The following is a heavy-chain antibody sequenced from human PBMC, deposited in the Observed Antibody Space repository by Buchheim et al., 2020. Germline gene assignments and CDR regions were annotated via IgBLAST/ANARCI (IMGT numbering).Heavy chain of an antibody. CDR3: ARADSKWEGLGS. V-gene: IGHV4-4*02. D-gene: IGHD1-26*01. J-gene: IGHJ5*02. CDR1: GDSISRSKS. CDR2: IYFGGRT. Sequence: QVKLQESGSGLVQPSGTLSLICAVSGDSISRSKSWNWVRQPPGRGLEWIGEIYFGGRTNYNPSLKSRIMISVDESKNHFSLNLTSVTAADTAVYYCARADSKWEGLGSWGQGTL.